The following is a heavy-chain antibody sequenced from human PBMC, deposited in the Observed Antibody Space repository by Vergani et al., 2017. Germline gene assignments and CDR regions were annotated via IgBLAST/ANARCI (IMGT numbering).Heavy chain of an antibody. J-gene: IGHJ6*03. CDR1: GFTFSSYG. Sequence: QVQLVESGGGVVQPGRSLRLSCAASGFTFSSYGMHWVRQAPGKGLEWVAVISYDGSNKYYADSVKGRFTISRDNSKNTLYLQMNSLRAEDTAVYYCANSLGYCSGGLCYYYYYMDVWGKGTTVTVSS. CDR3: ANSLGYCSGGLCYYYYYMDV. CDR2: ISYDGSNK. D-gene: IGHD2-15*01. V-gene: IGHV3-30*18.